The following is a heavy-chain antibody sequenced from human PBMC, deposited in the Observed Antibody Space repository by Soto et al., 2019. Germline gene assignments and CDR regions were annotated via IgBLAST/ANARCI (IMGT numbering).Heavy chain of an antibody. CDR1: GFDFPGFW. J-gene: IGHJ4*02. CDR2: INHGGSET. CDR3: TRGGRYLDF. V-gene: IGHV3-7*04. Sequence: VQVVESGGTLVQPGGSLRLSCEVSGFDFPGFWMNWVRQAPGKGLEWVANINHGGSETNFLDSVKGRFTISRDNAKSTLYLQMNSLRVEDTAVYYCTRGGRYLDFWGQGTVVIVSS.